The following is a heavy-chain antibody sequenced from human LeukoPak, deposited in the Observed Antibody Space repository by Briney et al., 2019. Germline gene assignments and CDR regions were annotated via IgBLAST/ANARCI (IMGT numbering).Heavy chain of an antibody. CDR1: GFTFSSYG. CDR2: IWYVGSNK. D-gene: IGHD6-19*01. J-gene: IGHJ4*02. V-gene: IGHV3-33*01. CDR3: AREQWPNYYFDY. Sequence: GGALRLSCAASGFTFSSYGMHWVRQAPGKGVGWVAVIWYVGSNKYYADSVKGRLTISRDNSKNTLYLQMNSLRAEDTAVYYCAREQWPNYYFDYWGQGTLVTVSS.